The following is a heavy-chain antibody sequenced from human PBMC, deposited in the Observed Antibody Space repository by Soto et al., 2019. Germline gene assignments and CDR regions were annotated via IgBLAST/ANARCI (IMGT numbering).Heavy chain of an antibody. CDR2: INPNSGDT. D-gene: IGHD1-26*01. CDR1: GYTFTGYY. Sequence: ASVKVSCKASGYTFTGYYVHWVRQAPGQGLEWMGWINPNSGDTYLAQRFQGRVTMDRDTSIGTAYMELRGLTSDDTAEYYCAKGGAIVAAGTRVYLYNAMDVWRQGTTVTVSS. CDR3: AKGGAIVAAGTRVYLYNAMDV. J-gene: IGHJ6*02. V-gene: IGHV1-2*02.